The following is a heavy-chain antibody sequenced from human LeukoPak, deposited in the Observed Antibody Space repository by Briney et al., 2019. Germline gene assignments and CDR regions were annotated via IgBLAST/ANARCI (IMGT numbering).Heavy chain of an antibody. V-gene: IGHV3-11*01. CDR2: ISSSAGTT. D-gene: IGHD3-10*01. J-gene: IGHJ4*02. CDR1: GFTFSDFY. Sequence: GGSLRLSCAASGFTFSDFYMSWIRQAPRKGLEWVSYISSSAGTTYYADSVKGRFTISRDNAKNSLYLQMNSLRAEDTAVYYCAREGPPYYYGSGSLDYWGQGTLVTVSS. CDR3: AREGPPYYYGSGSLDY.